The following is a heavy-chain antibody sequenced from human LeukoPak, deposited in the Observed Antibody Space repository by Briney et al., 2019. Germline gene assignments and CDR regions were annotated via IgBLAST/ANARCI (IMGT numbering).Heavy chain of an antibody. CDR3: AKSRPRYGDYMGDY. D-gene: IGHD4-17*01. CDR2: ISGSGGST. J-gene: IGHJ4*02. Sequence: PGGSLRLSCAASGFTFSSYGMHWVRQAPGKGLEWVSAISGSGGSTYYADSVKGRFTISRDNSKNTLYLQMNSLRAEDTAVYYCAKSRPRYGDYMGDYWGQGTLVTVSS. V-gene: IGHV3-23*01. CDR1: GFTFSSYG.